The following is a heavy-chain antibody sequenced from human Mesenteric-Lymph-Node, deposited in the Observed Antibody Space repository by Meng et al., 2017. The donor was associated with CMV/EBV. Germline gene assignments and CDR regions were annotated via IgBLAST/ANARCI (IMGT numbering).Heavy chain of an antibody. D-gene: IGHD4-17*01. CDR1: GYTFTSYD. CDR2: ISGYTGNT. V-gene: IGHV1-18*01. J-gene: IGHJ4*02. Sequence: ASVKVSCKASGYTFTSYDINWVRQAPGQGLEWMGWISGYTGNTNYARKVQGRVTMTTDTSTSTAFLELKNLRSDDTAVYYCARDQTTAFNYWGQGTLVTVSS. CDR3: ARDQTTAFNY.